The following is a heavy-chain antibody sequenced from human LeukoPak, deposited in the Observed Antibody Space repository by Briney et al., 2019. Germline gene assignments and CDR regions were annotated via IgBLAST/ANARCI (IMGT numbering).Heavy chain of an antibody. CDR2: IYYSGST. CDR1: GGSISSYY. V-gene: IGHV4-59*01. Sequence: ASETLSLTCTVSGGSISSYYWSWIRQPPGKGLEWIGYIYYSGSTNYNPSLKSRVTISVDTSKNQFSLKLSSVTAADTAVYYCARGGSYKRPFDYWGQGTQVTVSS. CDR3: ARGGSYKRPFDY. D-gene: IGHD1-26*01. J-gene: IGHJ4*02.